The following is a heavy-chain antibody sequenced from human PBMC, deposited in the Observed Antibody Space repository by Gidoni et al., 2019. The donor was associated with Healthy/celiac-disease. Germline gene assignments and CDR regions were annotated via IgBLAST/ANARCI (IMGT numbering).Heavy chain of an antibody. CDR3: ARDSLVLPIMAINWYFDL. J-gene: IGHJ2*01. CDR2: IIPIFGTA. D-gene: IGHD3-10*01. V-gene: IGHV1-69*01. CDR1: VGTFSSYA. Sequence: QVQLVQSGAEVKKPGSSVKVSCKASVGTFSSYAISWVRQAPGQGLEWMGGIIPIFGTANYAQKFQGRVTITADESTSTAYMELSSLRSEDTAVYYCARDSLVLPIMAINWYFDLWGRGTLVTVSS.